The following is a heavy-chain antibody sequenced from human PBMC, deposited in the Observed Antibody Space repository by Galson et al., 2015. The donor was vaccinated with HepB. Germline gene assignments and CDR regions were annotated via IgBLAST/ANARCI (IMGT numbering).Heavy chain of an antibody. V-gene: IGHV4-59*01. CDR3: ARGFRGKAAGFFXX. J-gene: IGHJ4*02. Sequence: ETLSLTCTVSGDSXXGXXXXXXXQPPRKGXEWSGYIYNXGNTNYNPSLXXRLXXSVXTSENQFSLKLNSVTAADTAVYYCARGFRGKAAGFFXXWGQGTLV. CDR2: IYNXGNT. D-gene: IGHD6-13*01. CDR1: GDSXXGXX.